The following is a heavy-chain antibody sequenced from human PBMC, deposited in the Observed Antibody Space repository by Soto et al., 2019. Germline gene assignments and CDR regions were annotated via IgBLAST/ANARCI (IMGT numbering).Heavy chain of an antibody. CDR3: AGSAQGLGPLDS. Sequence: QVQLVQSGAEVKKPGASVKVSCRASGFSFSDYYIHWVRQAPGQGLEWMGWINPNSGGTNYAQKFQGWVTLTRDSSISTAHMELTRPTSDDTAVYYCAGSAQGLGPLDSWGPGQWSPSLQ. CDR1: GFSFSDYY. D-gene: IGHD6-19*01. J-gene: IGHJ3*02. V-gene: IGHV1-2*04. CDR2: INPNSGGT.